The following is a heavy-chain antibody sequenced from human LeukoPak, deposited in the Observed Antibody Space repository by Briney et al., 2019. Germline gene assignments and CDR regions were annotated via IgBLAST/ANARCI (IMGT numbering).Heavy chain of an antibody. Sequence: PGGSLRLSCAACGFIVSSNYMNLVREAPGKGVEGVSYIDSSSSYIYYADSVKGRFTISRDNAKNSLYLHMNSLRAEDTAVYYCARDPTSSCETAFDIWGQGTMVTVSS. CDR2: IDSSSSYI. J-gene: IGHJ3*02. D-gene: IGHD6-6*01. CDR3: ARDPTSSCETAFDI. CDR1: GFIVSSNY. V-gene: IGHV3-21*01.